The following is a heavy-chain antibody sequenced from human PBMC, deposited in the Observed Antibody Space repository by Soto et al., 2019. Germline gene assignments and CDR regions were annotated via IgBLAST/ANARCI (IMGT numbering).Heavy chain of an antibody. CDR1: GYNFTSYG. CDR3: ARDLYYSSGRYFDHDAFDI. V-gene: IGHV1-18*01. Sequence: ASVKVSCKASGYNFTSYGISWVRQAPGEGLEWMGWISPHNDRTKYARRFQDRVTMTTETPTSTVYMELGSLRSDDTAVYYCARDLYYSSGRYFDHDAFDIWGQGTVVTVS. J-gene: IGHJ3*02. D-gene: IGHD6-19*01. CDR2: ISPHNDRT.